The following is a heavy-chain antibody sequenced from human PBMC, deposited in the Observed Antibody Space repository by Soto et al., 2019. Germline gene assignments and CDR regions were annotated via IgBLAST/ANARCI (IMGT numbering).Heavy chain of an antibody. J-gene: IGHJ4*02. CDR1: EFTVSNNY. Sequence: GGSLRLSCAASEFTVSNNYMSWVRQAPGKGLEWVSVITVDGSTYYADSVKGRFTISRDNSKNTLFLQMNSLRGEDTAVYYCAREAGPLDYWGQGTPVTVSS. CDR3: AREAGPLDY. V-gene: IGHV3-53*01. CDR2: ITVDGST.